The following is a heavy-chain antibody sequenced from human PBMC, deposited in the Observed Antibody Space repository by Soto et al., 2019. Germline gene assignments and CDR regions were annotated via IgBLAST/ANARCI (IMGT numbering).Heavy chain of an antibody. CDR2: IYYSGST. Sequence: SETLSLTCTVSGGSISSGGYYWSWIRQHPGKGLEWIGYIYYSGSTYYSPSLKSRVTISVDTSKNQFSLKLSSVTAADTAVYYCARRIGYCNSTSCYYTGYLDYWGQGTLVTVSS. CDR1: GGSISSGGYY. CDR3: ARRIGYCNSTSCYYTGYLDY. J-gene: IGHJ4*02. V-gene: IGHV4-31*03. D-gene: IGHD2-2*03.